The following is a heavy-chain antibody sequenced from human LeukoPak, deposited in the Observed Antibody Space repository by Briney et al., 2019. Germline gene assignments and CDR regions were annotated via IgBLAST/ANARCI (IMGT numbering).Heavy chain of an antibody. CDR2: INHSGST. J-gene: IGHJ4*02. Sequence: SGTLSLTCAVYGGSFSGYYWSWIRQPPGKGLEWIGEINHSGSTNYNPSLKSRVTISVDTSKNQFSLKLSSVTAADTAVYYCARGWAYFDYWGQGTLVTVSS. CDR3: ARGWAYFDY. CDR1: GGSFSGYY. V-gene: IGHV4-34*01. D-gene: IGHD7-27*01.